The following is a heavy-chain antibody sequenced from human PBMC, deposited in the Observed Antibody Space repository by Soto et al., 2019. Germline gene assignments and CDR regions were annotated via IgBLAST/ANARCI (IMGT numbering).Heavy chain of an antibody. V-gene: IGHV4-31*03. J-gene: IGHJ4*02. D-gene: IGHD4-17*01. CDR2: VYYSGST. CDR3: ARSPEATVTAFDY. Sequence: QAPLQESGPGLVKPPQTLSLTCTVSGGSISSGGYYWSSIRQHPGKGLDWIGYVYYSGSTYYNPSIKSRVTISVDTSKNQYSLELSSVTAADTAVYYCARSPEATVTAFDYWGQGTLVTVSS. CDR1: GGSISSGGYY.